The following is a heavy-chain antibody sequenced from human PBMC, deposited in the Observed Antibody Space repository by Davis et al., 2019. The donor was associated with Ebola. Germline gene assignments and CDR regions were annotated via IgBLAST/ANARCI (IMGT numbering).Heavy chain of an antibody. V-gene: IGHV3-48*02. Sequence: GESLKISCAASGFTFSSYSMNWVRQAPGKGLEWVSYISSSSSTIYYADSVKGRFTISRDNAKNSLYLQMNSLRDEDTAVYYCAGSGSYFGGYYYYGMDVWGKGTTVTVSS. CDR1: GFTFSSYS. D-gene: IGHD1-26*01. CDR2: ISSSSSTI. CDR3: AGSGSYFGGYYYYGMDV. J-gene: IGHJ6*04.